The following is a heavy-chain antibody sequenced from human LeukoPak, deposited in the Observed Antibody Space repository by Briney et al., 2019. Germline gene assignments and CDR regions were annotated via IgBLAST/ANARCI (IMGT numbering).Heavy chain of an antibody. CDR1: GYTFTSYG. D-gene: IGHD6-25*01. V-gene: IGHV1-18*01. Sequence: GASVKVSCKASGYTFTSYGISWVRQAPGQGLEWMGWISAYNGNTNYAQKLQGRVTMTTDTSTSTAYMELRSLRSDDTAVYYCARVRPDYYYYYMDVWDKGTTVTVSS. CDR2: ISAYNGNT. J-gene: IGHJ6*03. CDR3: ARVRPDYYYYYMDV.